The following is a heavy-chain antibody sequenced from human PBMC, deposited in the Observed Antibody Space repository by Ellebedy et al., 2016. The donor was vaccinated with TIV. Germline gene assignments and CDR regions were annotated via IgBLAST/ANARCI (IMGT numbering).Heavy chain of an antibody. CDR3: ARHQPDGAESDYFDY. CDR2: IYPVDSDT. V-gene: IGHV5-51*01. Sequence: GWIRQPPGKGLEWMGIIYPVDSDTRYSPSFQGQVTISADKSISTAYLQWSSLKASDTALYYCARHQPDGAESDYFDYWGQGTLVTVSS. J-gene: IGHJ4*02. D-gene: IGHD3-10*01.